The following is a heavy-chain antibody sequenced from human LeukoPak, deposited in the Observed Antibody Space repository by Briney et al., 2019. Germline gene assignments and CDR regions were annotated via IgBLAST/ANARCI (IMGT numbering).Heavy chain of an antibody. CDR1: GSTFTGYY. D-gene: IGHD3-10*01. CDR2: INPNSGGT. V-gene: IGHV1-2*02. CDR3: ARVVGYSGSGSPSP. Sequence: ASVKLSCKASGSTFTGYYMHWVRQAPGQGLEWKGWINPNSGGTNYAQQFQGRVTMTRDTSISTAYMELSRLRSDDTAVYYCARVVGYSGSGSPSPWGQGTLVTVSS. J-gene: IGHJ5*02.